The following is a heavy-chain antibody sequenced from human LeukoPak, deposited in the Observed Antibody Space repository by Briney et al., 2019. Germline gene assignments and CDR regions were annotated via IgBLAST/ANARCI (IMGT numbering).Heavy chain of an antibody. Sequence: PGRSLRLSCAASGFTFSSYGMHWVRQAPGKGLEWVAVISYDGSNKYYAHSVKGRFTISRDNSKNTLYLQMNSLRAEDTAVYYCAKDSGQWLPHDAFDIWGQGTMVTVAS. CDR1: GFTFSSYG. CDR3: AKDSGQWLPHDAFDI. J-gene: IGHJ3*02. V-gene: IGHV3-30*18. CDR2: ISYDGSNK. D-gene: IGHD6-19*01.